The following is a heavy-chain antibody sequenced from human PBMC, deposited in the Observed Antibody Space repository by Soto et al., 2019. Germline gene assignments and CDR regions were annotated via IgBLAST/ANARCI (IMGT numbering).Heavy chain of an antibody. Sequence: GGSLRLSCAASGFTFSSYAMSWVRQAPGKGLEWVSAISGSGGSTYYADSVKGRFTISRDNSKNTLYLQMNSLRAEDTAVYYCAKAFFASYDFWSGTNDYWGHGTLVTVSS. J-gene: IGHJ4*01. CDR1: GFTFSSYA. V-gene: IGHV3-23*01. D-gene: IGHD3-3*01. CDR3: AKAFFASYDFWSGTNDY. CDR2: ISGSGGST.